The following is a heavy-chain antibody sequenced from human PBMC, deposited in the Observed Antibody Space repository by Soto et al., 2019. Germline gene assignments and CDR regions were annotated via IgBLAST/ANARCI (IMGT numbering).Heavy chain of an antibody. V-gene: IGHV3-48*02. J-gene: IGHJ4*02. CDR2: ISSSSSTM. CDR1: GFTFSSYG. CDR3: ARALTGKFDY. D-gene: IGHD3-10*01. Sequence: EVQLVESGGGLVQPGGSLRLSCAASGFTFSSYGMNWVRQAPGKGLEWVSYISSSSSTMYYADSVKGRFTISRDNAKNSLFLQMNSLRDEDTAVFYWARALTGKFDYWGQGTLVTVSS.